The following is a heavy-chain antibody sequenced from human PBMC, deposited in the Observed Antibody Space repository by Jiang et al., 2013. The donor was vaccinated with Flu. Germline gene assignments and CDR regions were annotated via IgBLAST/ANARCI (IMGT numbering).Heavy chain of an antibody. V-gene: IGHV4-4*07. CDR1: GGSVSNYY. CDR2: IYSSGGT. CDR3: ARGVREYGYDWLDY. J-gene: IGHJ4*02. Sequence: LLKPSETLSLTCTVSGGSVSNYYWSWIRQPAGKGLEWIGRIYSSGGTHYDPSLRSRVTMSVDTPKNQFSLRLSSVTAADTAVYYCARGVREYGYDWLDYWGQGTLVTVSS. D-gene: IGHD3-16*01.